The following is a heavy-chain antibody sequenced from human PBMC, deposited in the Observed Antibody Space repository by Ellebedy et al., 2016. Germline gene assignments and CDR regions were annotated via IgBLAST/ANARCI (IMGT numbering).Heavy chain of an antibody. V-gene: IGHV3-21*01. CDR3: TKVGNGWSSDY. Sequence: GESLKISXPASGFSLSTFTVQRVRQPPGKGLEWVSSISSSCNFLDYADSVRGRFTISKDNANNSLYLQMSSLRAEDTAVYYCTKVGNGWSSDYWGQGTLVTVSS. CDR2: ISSSCNFL. D-gene: IGHD6-19*01. J-gene: IGHJ4*02. CDR1: GFSLSTFT.